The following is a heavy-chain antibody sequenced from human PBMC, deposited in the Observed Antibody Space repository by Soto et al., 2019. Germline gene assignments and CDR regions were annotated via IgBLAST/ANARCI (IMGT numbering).Heavy chain of an antibody. J-gene: IGHJ6*02. D-gene: IGHD2-2*01. CDR3: ARRRVVVVPAAIVLWANGMAV. V-gene: IGHV4-39*01. Sequence: PSETLSLTCTVSGGSISSSSYYWGWIRQPPGKGLEWIGSIYYSGSTYYNPSLKSRVTISVDTSKNQFSLKLSSVTAADTAVYYCARRRVVVVPAAIVLWANGMAVWGQGTTVTVSS. CDR2: IYYSGST. CDR1: GGSISSSSYY.